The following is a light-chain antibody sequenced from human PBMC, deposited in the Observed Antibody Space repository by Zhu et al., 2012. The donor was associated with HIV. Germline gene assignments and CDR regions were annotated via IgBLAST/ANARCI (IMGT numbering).Light chain of an antibody. CDR3: QQYYTPSYN. V-gene: IGKV1-5*03. J-gene: IGKJ2*01. CDR1: QSVHKW. CDR2: EVS. Sequence: DIQLTQSPSFLSASVGDRVTITCRASQSVHKWLAWYQQKPDKAPKLLIYEVSTLETGVPSRFSGSGSGTEFTLTISDLQPDDFATYSCQQYYTPSYNFGQGTKLQIK.